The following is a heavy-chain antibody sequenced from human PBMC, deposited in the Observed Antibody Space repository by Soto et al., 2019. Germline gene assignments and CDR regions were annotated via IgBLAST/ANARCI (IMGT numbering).Heavy chain of an antibody. V-gene: IGHV3-23*01. Sequence: EVQLLESGGGLVQPGGSLRLSCAASGLTFSSYASTWVRQAPGKGLEWVLTISGSGGRTYYADSVKGRFTISRDNSKNTLHLQMNSLRAEDTAVYYCAKVPIFYDTSGYPYWYFDLWGRGTLVTVSS. D-gene: IGHD3-22*01. CDR1: GLTFSSYA. CDR3: AKVPIFYDTSGYPYWYFDL. CDR2: ISGSGGRT. J-gene: IGHJ2*01.